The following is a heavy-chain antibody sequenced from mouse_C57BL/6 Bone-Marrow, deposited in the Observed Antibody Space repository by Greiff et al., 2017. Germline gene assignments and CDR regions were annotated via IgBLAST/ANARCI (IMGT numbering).Heavy chain of an antibody. CDR1: GYTFTDYY. Sequence: VQLKQSGPELVKPGASVKISCKASGYTFTDYYMNWVKQSHGKSLEWIGDINPNNGGTSYNQKFKGKATLTVDKSSSTAYMELRSLTSEDSAVYYCARYYYGSRGYWGQGTSVTVSS. CDR3: ARYYYGSRGY. V-gene: IGHV1-26*01. CDR2: INPNNGGT. D-gene: IGHD1-1*01. J-gene: IGHJ4*01.